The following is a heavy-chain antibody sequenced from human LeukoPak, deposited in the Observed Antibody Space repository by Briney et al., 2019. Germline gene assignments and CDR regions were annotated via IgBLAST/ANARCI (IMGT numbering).Heavy chain of an antibody. CDR3: ARDSLRYFDWLHDAFDI. J-gene: IGHJ3*02. CDR2: ISSSSSYT. CDR1: GLTFSDYC. D-gene: IGHD3-9*01. Sequence: GGSLRLSCAASGLTFSDYCMSWIRQAPGKGLEWVSYISSSSSYTNYADSVKGRFTISRDNAKNSLYLQMNSLRAEDTAVYYCARDSLRYFDWLHDAFDIWGQGTMVTVSS. V-gene: IGHV3-11*06.